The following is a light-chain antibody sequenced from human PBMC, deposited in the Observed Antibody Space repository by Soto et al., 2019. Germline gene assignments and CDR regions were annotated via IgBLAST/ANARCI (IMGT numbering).Light chain of an antibody. V-gene: IGKV3-11*01. CDR1: QIVTSS. CDR2: DTF. J-gene: IGKJ2*01. Sequence: EIVLTQAPPTLYLSPGTGATLSCRASQIVTSSLAWYQQRPGQAPRLLIYDTFTRATGIPARFSAKGAGTDFILTISSLEPEDSAVYFCQLRSDWPTTYTVGQGTKLE. CDR3: QLRSDWPTTYT.